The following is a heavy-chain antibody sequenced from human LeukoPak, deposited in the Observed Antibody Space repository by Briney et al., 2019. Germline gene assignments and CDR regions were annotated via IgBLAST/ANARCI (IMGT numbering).Heavy chain of an antibody. V-gene: IGHV4-59*08. D-gene: IGHD4-17*01. Sequence: KASETLSLTCTVSGGSMRSYYWSWIRQPPGQGLEWIGYIYYSGGTIYNPSLKSRVTISVDTSKNQFSLKLNSVTAADTAVYYCARMGNPATVTADYWGQGTLVTVSS. CDR2: IYYSGGT. J-gene: IGHJ4*02. CDR1: GGSMRSYY. CDR3: ARMGNPATVTADY.